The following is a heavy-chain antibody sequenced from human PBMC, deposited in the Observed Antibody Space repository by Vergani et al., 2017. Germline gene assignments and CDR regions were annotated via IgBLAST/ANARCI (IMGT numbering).Heavy chain of an antibody. CDR1: GFTFDDYA. Sequence: EVQLVESGGGLVQPGRSLRLSCAASGFTFDDYAMHWVRQAPGKGLEWVSGISWNSGSTSYADSVKGRFTISRDNAKNTLYLQMNSLRAEDTAVYYCARDLYGVGYWGQGTLVTVSS. CDR2: ISWNSGST. V-gene: IGHV3-9*01. J-gene: IGHJ4*02. D-gene: IGHD4-17*01. CDR3: ARDLYGVGY.